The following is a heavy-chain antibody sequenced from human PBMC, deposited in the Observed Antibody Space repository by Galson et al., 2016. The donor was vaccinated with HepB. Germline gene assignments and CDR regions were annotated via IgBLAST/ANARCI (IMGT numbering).Heavy chain of an antibody. CDR1: GFTFRDYY. D-gene: IGHD3-3*01. V-gene: IGHV3-11*01. J-gene: IGHJ4*02. CDR3: AKVFCTGFWSGYDY. CDR2: ITTSGCIT. Sequence: SLRLSCAASGFTFRDYYMPWIRQAPGKGLEWVSYITTSGCITLYADSLKGRFTISRDNSKNTLYLQMNSLRAEDTAVYYRAKVFCTGFWSGYDYWGQGTLVTVSS.